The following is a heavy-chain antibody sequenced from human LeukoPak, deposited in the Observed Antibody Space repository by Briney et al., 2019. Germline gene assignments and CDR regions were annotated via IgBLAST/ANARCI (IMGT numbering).Heavy chain of an antibody. J-gene: IGHJ4*02. Sequence: SETLSLTCAVSGGSISSSNWWSWVRQPPGKGLEWIGEIYHSGSTNYNPSLKSRVTISVDTSKNKFSLKLSSVTAADTAVYYCARHVCSGGPCYFDYWGQGTLVTVSS. V-gene: IGHV4-4*02. D-gene: IGHD2-15*01. CDR3: ARHVCSGGPCYFDY. CDR1: GGSISSSNW. CDR2: IYHSGST.